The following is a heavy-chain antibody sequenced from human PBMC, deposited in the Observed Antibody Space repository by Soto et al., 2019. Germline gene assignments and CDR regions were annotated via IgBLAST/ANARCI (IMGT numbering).Heavy chain of an antibody. V-gene: IGHV1-2*04. CDR2: INPKSGGT. CDR1: GYSFTDYH. CDR3: ARGDSTDCSNGVCSFFYNHDMDV. Sequence: ASVKVSCKASGYSFTDYHIHWVRQAPGQGLEWLGRINPKSGGTSTAQKFQGWVTMTTDTSISTASMELTRLTSDDTAIYYCARGDSTDCSNGVCSFFYNHDMDVWGQGTTVTSP. D-gene: IGHD2-8*01. J-gene: IGHJ6*02.